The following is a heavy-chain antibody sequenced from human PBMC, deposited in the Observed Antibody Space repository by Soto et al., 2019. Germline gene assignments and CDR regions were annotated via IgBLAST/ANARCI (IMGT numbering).Heavy chain of an antibody. V-gene: IGHV3-33*01. CDR1: GFSFRSYG. CDR2: IWYDGSNK. CDR3: VRIPARGPLEGAFEM. D-gene: IGHD1-1*01. J-gene: IGHJ3*02. Sequence: QVQLVESGGGVVQPGRSLRLSCAASGFSFRSYGMHWVRQAPGKGLEWVAVIWYDGSNKYYADSVRGRFTISRDNFHNTLGLQMNCLRDEDTAVYYCVRIPARGPLEGAFEMWGQGTMVTVSS.